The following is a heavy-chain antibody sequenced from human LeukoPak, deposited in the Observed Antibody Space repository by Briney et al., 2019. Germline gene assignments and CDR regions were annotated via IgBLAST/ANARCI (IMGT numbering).Heavy chain of an antibody. CDR2: IWYDGRNK. Sequence: GRSLRLACAASGFTFSSYGTHWVRQAPGKWLEWVAVIWYDGRNKYYADSVKGRFPISRDNSKNTLYLQMNSLRAEDTAVYYCARDLDTAMALIVYWGQGTLVTVSS. CDR1: GFTFSSYG. V-gene: IGHV3-33*01. J-gene: IGHJ4*02. D-gene: IGHD5-18*01. CDR3: ARDLDTAMALIVY.